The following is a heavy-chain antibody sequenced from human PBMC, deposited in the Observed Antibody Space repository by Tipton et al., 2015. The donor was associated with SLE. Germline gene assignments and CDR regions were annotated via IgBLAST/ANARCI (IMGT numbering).Heavy chain of an antibody. J-gene: IGHJ4*02. Sequence: QLVQSGAEVKKPGSSVKVSCKASGGTFSSYAISWVRQAPGQGLEWMGRIIPIFGTANYAQKFQGRVTITADESTSTAYMELSSLRSEDTAVYSCASPVRDYYDSSGYSYWGQGTLVTVSS. V-gene: IGHV1-69*18. CDR2: IIPIFGTA. D-gene: IGHD3-22*01. CDR3: ASPVRDYYDSSGYSY. CDR1: GGTFSSYA.